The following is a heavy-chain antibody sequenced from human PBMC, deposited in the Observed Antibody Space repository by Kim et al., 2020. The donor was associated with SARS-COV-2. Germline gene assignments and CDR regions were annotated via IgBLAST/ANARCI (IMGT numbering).Heavy chain of an antibody. CDR3: ARRQFTSGWYYFDY. D-gene: IGHD6-19*01. Sequence: GGSLRLSCAASGFTFSSHWMHWVRQAPGKGLVWVSRINSDGTTTSYRDSVKGRFTISRDNAKNTLDLQMNSLRAEDTAVYYCARRQFTSGWYYFDYWGQG. V-gene: IGHV3-74*01. CDR1: GFTFSSHW. J-gene: IGHJ4*02. CDR2: INSDGTTT.